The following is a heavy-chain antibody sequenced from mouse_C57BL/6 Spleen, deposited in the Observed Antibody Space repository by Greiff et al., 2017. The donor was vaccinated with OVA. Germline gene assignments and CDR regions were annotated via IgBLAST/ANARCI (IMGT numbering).Heavy chain of an antibody. CDR1: GYTFTDYY. J-gene: IGHJ2*01. Sequence: QVQLQQSGAELVRPGASVKLSCKASGYTFTDYYINWVKQRPGQGLEWIARIYPGSGNTYYNEKFKGKATLTAEKSSSTAYMQLSSLTSEDSAVYCCARRYGNFDYWGQGTTLTVSS. CDR2: IYPGSGNT. D-gene: IGHD2-1*01. V-gene: IGHV1-76*01. CDR3: ARRYGNFDY.